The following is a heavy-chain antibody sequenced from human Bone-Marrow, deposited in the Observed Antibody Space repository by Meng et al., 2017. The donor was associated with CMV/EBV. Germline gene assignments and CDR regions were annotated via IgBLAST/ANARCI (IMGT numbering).Heavy chain of an antibody. D-gene: IGHD2-2*01. Sequence: ASVKVSCKASGYTFTSYGIRWVRQAPGQGLEWMGWISAYNGNTNYAQKLQGRVTMTTDTSTSTAYMELRSLRSEDPAVYYSARYWDILVVPAALPPGGMDVWGQGTTVTVSS. CDR2: ISAYNGNT. CDR1: GYTFTSYG. V-gene: IGHV1-18*01. CDR3: ARYWDILVVPAALPPGGMDV. J-gene: IGHJ6*02.